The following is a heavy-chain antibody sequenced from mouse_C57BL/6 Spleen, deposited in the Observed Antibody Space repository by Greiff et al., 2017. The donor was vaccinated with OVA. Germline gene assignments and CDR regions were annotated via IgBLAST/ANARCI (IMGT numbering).Heavy chain of an antibody. Sequence: EVKLLESGGGLVQPGGSLKLSCAASGIDYSRYWMSWVRRAPGKGLEWIGEINPDSSTINYAPSLKDKFIISRDNAKNTLYLQMSKVRSEDTALYYCARTITTVVDWYFGVWGTGTTVTVSS. CDR1: GIDYSRYW. CDR3: ARTITTVVDWYFGV. D-gene: IGHD1-1*01. V-gene: IGHV4-1*01. J-gene: IGHJ1*03. CDR2: INPDSSTI.